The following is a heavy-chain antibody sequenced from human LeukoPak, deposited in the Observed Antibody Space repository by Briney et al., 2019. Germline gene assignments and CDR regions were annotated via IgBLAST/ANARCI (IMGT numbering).Heavy chain of an antibody. CDR1: GGTFSNYA. V-gene: IGHV1-2*02. CDR3: ARDPGDY. Sequence: ASVKVSCKASGGTFSNYAISWVRQAPGQGLEWMGWINPNSGGTNYAQKFQGRVTMTRDTSISTAYMELSRLRSDDTAVYYCARDPGDYWGQGTLVTVSS. D-gene: IGHD3-10*01. CDR2: INPNSGGT. J-gene: IGHJ4*02.